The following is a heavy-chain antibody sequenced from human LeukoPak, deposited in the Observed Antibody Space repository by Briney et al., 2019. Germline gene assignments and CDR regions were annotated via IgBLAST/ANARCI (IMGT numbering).Heavy chain of an antibody. J-gene: IGHJ4*02. CDR3: AREDSSGYTPGYYFDY. CDR1: GFTFSSYS. CDR2: ISSSSSYI. D-gene: IGHD3-22*01. Sequence: GGSLRLSCADSGFTFSSYSMNWVRQAPGKGLEWVSSISSSSSYIYYADSVKGRFTISRDNAKNSLYLQMNSLRAEDTAVYYCAREDSSGYTPGYYFDYWGQGTLVTVSS. V-gene: IGHV3-21*01.